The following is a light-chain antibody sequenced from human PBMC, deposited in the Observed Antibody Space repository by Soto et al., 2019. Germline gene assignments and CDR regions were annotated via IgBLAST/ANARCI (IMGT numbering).Light chain of an antibody. Sequence: SYELTQPPSVSVSPGETARITCSGDALPKQFSYWYQQRPGQAPVLIIYKDTERPSGIPERFSASASGTTVTLTISGVQAEDEADYYCQTADSSGNYVFGVGTKLTVL. V-gene: IGLV3-25*03. CDR3: QTADSSGNYV. CDR2: KDT. CDR1: ALPKQF. J-gene: IGLJ1*01.